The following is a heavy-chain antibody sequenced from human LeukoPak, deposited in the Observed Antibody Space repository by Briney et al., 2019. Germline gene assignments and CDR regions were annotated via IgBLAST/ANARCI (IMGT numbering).Heavy chain of an antibody. CDR2: IYSGGST. Sequence: GGSLRLSCAASGFTVSTYYMTWVRQAPGKGLECVSVIYSGGSTYYADSVKGRFTVSRDNYKNTLYLQMNSLRAEDTAMYYCPRGLGYCTSTTCLLPFDYWGQGTLVTVSS. V-gene: IGHV3-53*01. D-gene: IGHD2-2*01. CDR3: PRGLGYCTSTTCLLPFDY. J-gene: IGHJ4*02. CDR1: GFTVSTYY.